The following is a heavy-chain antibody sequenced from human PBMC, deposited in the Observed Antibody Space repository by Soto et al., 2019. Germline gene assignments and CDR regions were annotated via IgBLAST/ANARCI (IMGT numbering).Heavy chain of an antibody. CDR1: GVSLSNAIMG. Sequence: QVTLKESGPVLVKRTETLTLTFPVSGVSLSNAIMGVIWIRQPPVKALEWLARIFSNDEKSYSTSLKSRLTISKDTSNSQVVLTMTNMDPVDTATYYCARISDQLPPHYWYFDLWGRRTLVTVSS. CDR3: ARISDQLPPHYWYFDL. D-gene: IGHD2-2*01. J-gene: IGHJ2*01. CDR2: IFSNDEK. V-gene: IGHV2-26*01.